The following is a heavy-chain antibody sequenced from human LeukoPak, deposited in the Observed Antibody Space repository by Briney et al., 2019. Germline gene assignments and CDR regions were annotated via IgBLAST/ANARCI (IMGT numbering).Heavy chain of an antibody. CDR2: IIPIFGTA. CDR1: GGTSSSYA. CDR3: AKTYYYGSGSYLDYYYYYMDV. Sequence: ASVKVSCKASGGTSSSYAISWVRQAPGQGLEWMGGIIPIFGTANYAQKFQGRVTITADESTSTAYMELSSLRSEDTAVYYCAKTYYYGSGSYLDYYYYYMDVWGKGTTVTVSS. J-gene: IGHJ6*03. D-gene: IGHD3-10*01. V-gene: IGHV1-69*13.